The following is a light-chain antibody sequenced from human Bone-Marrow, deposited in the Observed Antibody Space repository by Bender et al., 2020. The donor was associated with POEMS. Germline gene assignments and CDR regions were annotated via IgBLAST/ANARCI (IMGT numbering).Light chain of an antibody. CDR3: CSYAGSNRYV. J-gene: IGLJ1*01. CDR1: NSDVGSYVA. CDR2: EVN. V-gene: IGLV2-23*02. Sequence: QSALSQPASVSGSPGQSITISCTGTNSDVGSYVAVSWFQHHPGNAPKMIISEVNRRPSGISDRFSGSKSGNAASLTISGLQAEDEADYYCCSYAGSNRYVCGSGTKVTVL.